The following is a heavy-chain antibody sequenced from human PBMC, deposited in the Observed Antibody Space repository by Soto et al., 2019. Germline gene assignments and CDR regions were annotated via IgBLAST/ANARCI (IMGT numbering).Heavy chain of an antibody. D-gene: IGHD3-10*01. CDR3: AKAKSNHYGSVSSRERTAYYYCCYVYV. Sequence: EVQLLESGGGLVQPGGSLRLSCAASGFTFSTYAMSWVRQAPGKGLEWVSAISGSGGSTYYADSVKGRFTISRDNAKNTLYLQMNSLRAEDKAVYHCAKAKSNHYGSVSSRERTAYYYCCYVYVWGKGTTVTVSS. CDR1: GFTFSTYA. CDR2: ISGSGGST. J-gene: IGHJ6*03. V-gene: IGHV3-23*01.